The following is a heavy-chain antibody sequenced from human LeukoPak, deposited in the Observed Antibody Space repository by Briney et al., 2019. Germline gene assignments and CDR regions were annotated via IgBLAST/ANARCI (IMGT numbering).Heavy chain of an antibody. Sequence: GGSLRLSCAASGFTFSSYWMHWVRQTPGKGLVWLSHIKHDGSITNYADSVKGRFTISRDNSKNTLYLHMNGLRVEDTAIYYCARDERWIQFNYWGQGTLVTVSS. D-gene: IGHD5-18*01. CDR2: IKHDGSIT. CDR1: GFTFSSYW. J-gene: IGHJ4*02. V-gene: IGHV3-74*01. CDR3: ARDERWIQFNY.